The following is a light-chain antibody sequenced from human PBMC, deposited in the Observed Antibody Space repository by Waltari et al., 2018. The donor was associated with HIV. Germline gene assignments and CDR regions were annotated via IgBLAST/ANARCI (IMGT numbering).Light chain of an antibody. CDR2: DDR. J-gene: IGLJ2*01. V-gene: IGLV3-21*02. CDR1: DNGSES. Sequence: SYVVTQTPSVSVAPGHTDRTTCAADDNGSESVHWYQQKPGQAPVLVVYDDRDRPSGIPERFTGSNSGNTATLTITRVEAGDEADYYCQVWESGGDIVFFGGGTKLTVL. CDR3: QVWESGGDIVF.